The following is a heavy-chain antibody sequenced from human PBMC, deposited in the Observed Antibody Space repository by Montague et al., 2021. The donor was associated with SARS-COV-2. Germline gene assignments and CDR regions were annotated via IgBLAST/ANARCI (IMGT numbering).Heavy chain of an antibody. Sequence: SETLSLTCTVSSGSISSHYWSWIRQPPGKGLEWIGYVNYGGSTNYNPSLKSRVSISLDTSKNQFSLRLNSVTAADTAVYYRARAVTTGIDWFDPWGHGTLVIVSS. J-gene: IGHJ5*02. V-gene: IGHV4-59*11. CDR2: VNYGGST. CDR1: SGSISSHY. D-gene: IGHD4-17*01. CDR3: ARAVTTGIDWFDP.